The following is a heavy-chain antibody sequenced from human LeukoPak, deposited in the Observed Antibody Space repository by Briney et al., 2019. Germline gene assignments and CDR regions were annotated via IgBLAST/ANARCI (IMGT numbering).Heavy chain of an antibody. V-gene: IGHV3-9*01. CDR1: GFNFVDFA. D-gene: IGHD6-13*01. J-gene: IGHJ4*02. CDR3: ARAPGYRGFLDY. Sequence: TGGSLRLSCAASGFNFVDFAMHWVRQVPGKGLEWVSGISWNSGSIVYADSVKGRFTISRDNAKNSLYLQMNSLRAEDTAVYYCARAPGYRGFLDYWGQGTLVTVSS. CDR2: ISWNSGSI.